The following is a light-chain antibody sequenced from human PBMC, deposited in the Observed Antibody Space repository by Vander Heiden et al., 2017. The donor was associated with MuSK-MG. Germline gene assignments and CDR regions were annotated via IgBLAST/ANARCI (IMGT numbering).Light chain of an antibody. J-gene: IGKJ1*01. V-gene: IGKV1-39*01. CDR3: QQSDNTPRT. CDR1: QSINRH. Sequence: DIQMTQSPSSLSASVGDRVTITCRASQSINRHLNWYQQKPGKAPKLLIYDAATLHTGVPSRFSGSGAGTDFTLTINSVQPEDFATYYCQQSDNTPRTFGQGSNVEIK. CDR2: DAA.